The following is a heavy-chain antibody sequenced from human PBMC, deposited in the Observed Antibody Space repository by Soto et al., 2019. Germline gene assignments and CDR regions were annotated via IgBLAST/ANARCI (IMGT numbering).Heavy chain of an antibody. V-gene: IGHV3-74*01. CDR1: GFTLSGRS. Sequence: EVQLVESGGGLVQPGGSLRLSCAASGFTLSGRSMHWVRQAPGKGLVWVSGIDNAGTDSTYADSVKGRCTSSRDNAKNMMYLQMNRLRVEDTAVYYCARGWFGPDVWGKGTTVTVSS. CDR2: IDNAGTDS. CDR3: ARGWFGPDV. D-gene: IGHD3-10*01. J-gene: IGHJ6*04.